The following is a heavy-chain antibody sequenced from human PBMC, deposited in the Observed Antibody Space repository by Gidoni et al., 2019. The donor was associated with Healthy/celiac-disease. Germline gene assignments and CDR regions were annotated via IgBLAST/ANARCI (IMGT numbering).Heavy chain of an antibody. CDR2: IRYDGSNK. Sequence: GLEWVAFIRYDGSNKYYADSVKGRFTISRDNSKNTLYLQMNSLRAEDTAVYYCASLLLRGYSGYDTFDYWGQGTLVTVSS. J-gene: IGHJ4*02. V-gene: IGHV3-30*02. D-gene: IGHD5-12*01. CDR3: ASLLLRGYSGYDTFDY.